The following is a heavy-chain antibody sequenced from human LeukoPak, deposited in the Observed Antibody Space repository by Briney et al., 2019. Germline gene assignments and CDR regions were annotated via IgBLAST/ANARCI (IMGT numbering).Heavy chain of an antibody. D-gene: IGHD3-22*01. Sequence: GGSLRLSCAASGFTFSSYWMHWVRQAPGKGLVWVSRINSDGSTTEYADSVKGRFTISRDNAENTLYLQMNSLRPEDTAVYYCARGWVPSDITMNWGQGTMVTVSS. J-gene: IGHJ3*01. V-gene: IGHV3-74*01. CDR1: GFTFSSYW. CDR3: ARGWVPSDITMN. CDR2: INSDGSTT.